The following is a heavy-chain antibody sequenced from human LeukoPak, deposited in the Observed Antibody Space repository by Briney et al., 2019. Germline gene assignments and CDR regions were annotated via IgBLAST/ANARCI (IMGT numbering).Heavy chain of an antibody. CDR1: GFTFSSYW. J-gene: IGHJ5*02. CDR2: ISSSSDYI. CDR3: ARGKTSQNIVTRKTYNWFDP. V-gene: IGHV3-21*01. D-gene: IGHD2/OR15-2a*01. Sequence: GGSLRLSCAASGFTFSSYWMSWVRQAPGKGLEWVSSISSSSDYIYYADSVKGRFTISRDNAKNSLYLQMKSLRAEDTVVYYCARGKTSQNIVTRKTYNWFDPWGQGTLVTVSS.